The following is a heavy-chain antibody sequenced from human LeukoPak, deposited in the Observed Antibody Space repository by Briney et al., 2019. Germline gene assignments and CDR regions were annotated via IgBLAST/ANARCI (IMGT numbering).Heavy chain of an antibody. Sequence: PGGSLRLSCVASGFTFSSYALSWVRQAPGKGLEWVSAISGSGGSTYYADSVKGRFTISRDNSKNTLYLQMNSLRAEDTAVYYCAKDASYYDSSGYYSDYWGQGTLVTVSS. V-gene: IGHV3-23*01. CDR3: AKDASYYDSSGYYSDY. CDR1: GFTFSSYA. J-gene: IGHJ4*02. CDR2: ISGSGGST. D-gene: IGHD3-22*01.